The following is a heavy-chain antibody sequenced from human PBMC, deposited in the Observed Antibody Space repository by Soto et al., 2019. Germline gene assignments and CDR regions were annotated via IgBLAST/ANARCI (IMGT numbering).Heavy chain of an antibody. V-gene: IGHV3-30-3*01. CDR1: GFTFSSYA. CDR2: ISYDGSNK. CDR3: ARGRYRDATSAGALNY. Sequence: PGGSLRLSCAASGFTFSSYAMHWVRQAPGKGLEWVAVISYDGSNKYYADSVKGRFTISRDNSKNTLYLQMNSLRAEDTAVYYCARGRYRDATSAGALNYWGQGTLVTVSS. D-gene: IGHD3-16*02. J-gene: IGHJ4*02.